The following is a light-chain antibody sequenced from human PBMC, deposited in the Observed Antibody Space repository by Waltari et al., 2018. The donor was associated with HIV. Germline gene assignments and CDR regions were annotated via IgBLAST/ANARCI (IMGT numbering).Light chain of an antibody. CDR1: ELANQH. Sequence: SSDLTQAPSVSVSPGQTASISCSGHELANQHGHWYQEKAGQAPVLVISRDSERPLGIPERFSGSRSGSLATLTITGVLADDEADYYCQAAAPSGTSVAFGGGTKLTVL. V-gene: IGLV3-25*03. CDR2: RDS. CDR3: QAAAPSGTSVA. J-gene: IGLJ2*01.